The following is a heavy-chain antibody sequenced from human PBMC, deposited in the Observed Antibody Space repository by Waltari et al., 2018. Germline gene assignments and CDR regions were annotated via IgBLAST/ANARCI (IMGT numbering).Heavy chain of an antibody. D-gene: IGHD2-2*01. CDR2: ASGNKGHT. CDR3: AKDRHQLIEEGFLLALDP. Sequence: QVQLVQSGAEVKKPGASLKVSCKASGYIFTNYGISWVRQAPGQGLEWMGWASGNKGHTNFAQKFLGRLTMAKDTSTNTVYMELSRLTSDDTAVYYCAKDRHQLIEEGFLLALDPWGQGTLVTVSS. J-gene: IGHJ5*02. V-gene: IGHV1-18*04. CDR1: GYIFTNYG.